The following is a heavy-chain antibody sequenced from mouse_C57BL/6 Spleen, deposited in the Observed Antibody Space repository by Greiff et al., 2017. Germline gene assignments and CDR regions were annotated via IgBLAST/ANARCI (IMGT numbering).Heavy chain of an antibody. CDR1: GFNIKDDY. CDR3: IYYGNYLAWFAY. Sequence: VQLQQSGAELVRPGASVKLSCTASGFNIKDDYMHWVKQRPEQGLEWIGWIDPENGDTEYASKFQGKATITADTSSNTAYLQLSSLTSEDTAVYYCIYYGNYLAWFAYWGQGTLVTVSA. J-gene: IGHJ3*01. CDR2: IDPENGDT. D-gene: IGHD2-1*01. V-gene: IGHV14-4*01.